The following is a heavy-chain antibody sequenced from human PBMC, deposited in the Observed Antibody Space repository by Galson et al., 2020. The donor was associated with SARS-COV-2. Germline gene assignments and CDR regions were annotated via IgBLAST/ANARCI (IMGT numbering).Heavy chain of an antibody. CDR1: GGSITSYS. J-gene: IGHJ3*02. CDR3: ARDWQQGTFDI. CDR2: MHYSGST. Sequence: SETLSLTCTVSGGSITSYSWSWIRQSPGKGLDWIGQMHYSGSTNYSPYLESRVHISVDTSNNRFSLNLSSVTAADPAIYYCARDWQQGTFDIWGQGTMVTVSS. V-gene: IGHV4-59*01. D-gene: IGHD6-13*01.